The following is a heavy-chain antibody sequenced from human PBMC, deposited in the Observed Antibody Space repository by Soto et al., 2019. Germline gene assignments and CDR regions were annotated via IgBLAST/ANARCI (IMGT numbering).Heavy chain of an antibody. Sequence: SETLSLTCAVYGGSFSGYYWSWIRQPPGKGLEWIGEINHSGSTNYNPSLKSRVTISVDTSKNQFSLKLSSVTAADTAVYYCARGTGAIWCGYYNWGQGTLVTVSS. D-gene: IGHD3-3*01. V-gene: IGHV4-34*01. CDR3: ARGTGAIWCGYYN. J-gene: IGHJ4*02. CDR1: GGSFSGYY. CDR2: INHSGST.